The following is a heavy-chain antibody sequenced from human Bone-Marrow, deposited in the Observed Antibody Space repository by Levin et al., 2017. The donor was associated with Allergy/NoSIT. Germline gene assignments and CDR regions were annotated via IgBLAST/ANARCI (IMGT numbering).Heavy chain of an antibody. CDR3: VRSYYSSPDN. D-gene: IGHD4-11*01. J-gene: IGHJ4*02. V-gene: IGHV3-74*01. Sequence: PPGGSLRLSCAASGFTFSTYWMHWVRQPPGKGLVWVSHVNSDGSSTNYADSVKGRFTISRDNAKNTLYLQMNSLRAEDTAVYYCVRSYYSSPDNWGQGTLVTVSS. CDR1: GFTFSTYW. CDR2: VNSDGSST.